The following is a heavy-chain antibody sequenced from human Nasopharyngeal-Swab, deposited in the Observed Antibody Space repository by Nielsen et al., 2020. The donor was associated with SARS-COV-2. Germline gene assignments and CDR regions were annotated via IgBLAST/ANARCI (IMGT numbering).Heavy chain of an antibody. CDR2: VYMGSGNT. D-gene: IGHD6-13*01. CDR1: GSLYSNDA. CDR3: ARGYTSGWYHDY. J-gene: IGHJ4*02. V-gene: IGHV1-3*04. Sequence: ASVKVSCKASGSLYSNDAIHWVRQAPGQGLEWMGCVYMGSGNTRSSEKFQGRVTFTRDQSETTAYMELTGLTSKDTALFFCARGYTSGWYHDYWGQGTLLTVSS.